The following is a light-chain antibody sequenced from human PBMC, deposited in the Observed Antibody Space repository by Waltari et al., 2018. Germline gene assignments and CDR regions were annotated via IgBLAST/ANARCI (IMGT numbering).Light chain of an antibody. CDR3: VLYMGGGISV. CDR2: STD. Sequence: QTVVTQEPSFSVSPGGTVTLTCGLSSGSVSTRYYPSWYQQTPARAPRTLIYSTDRRSVGVPDRFSGSIVGNKAALTITGAQADDESDYYCVLYMGGGISVFGGGTKLTVL. CDR1: SGSVSTRYY. J-gene: IGLJ3*02. V-gene: IGLV8-61*01.